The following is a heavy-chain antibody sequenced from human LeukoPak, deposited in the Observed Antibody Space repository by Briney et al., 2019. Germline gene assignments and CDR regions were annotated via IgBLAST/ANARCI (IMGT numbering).Heavy chain of an antibody. CDR2: ISRSSSYI. CDR1: GFTFSSYS. Sequence: GSLRLSCAASGFTFSSYSMNWVRHAPGKGLEWVSSISRSSSYIYYADSVKGRFTISRDNAKNSLYLQMNSLRAEDTAVYYCARVAIVGATKYFDYWGQGTLVTVSS. D-gene: IGHD1-26*01. CDR3: ARVAIVGATKYFDY. J-gene: IGHJ4*02. V-gene: IGHV3-21*01.